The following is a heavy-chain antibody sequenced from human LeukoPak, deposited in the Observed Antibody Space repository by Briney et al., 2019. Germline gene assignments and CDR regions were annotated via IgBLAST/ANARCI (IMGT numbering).Heavy chain of an antibody. Sequence: SETLSLTCTVSGASISSASYYWSWIRQPPGKRLEWIGYIYYSGSTNYNPSLKSRVTISVDTSKNQSSLKLSSVTAADTAVYYCARDRFYYDSSAPYGMDVWGQGTTVTVSS. CDR3: ARDRFYYDSSAPYGMDV. V-gene: IGHV4-61*01. J-gene: IGHJ6*02. CDR1: GASISSASYY. D-gene: IGHD3-22*01. CDR2: IYYSGST.